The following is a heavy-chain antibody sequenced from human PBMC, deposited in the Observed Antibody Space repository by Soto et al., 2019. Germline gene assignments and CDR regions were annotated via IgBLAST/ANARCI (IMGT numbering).Heavy chain of an antibody. D-gene: IGHD6-13*01. J-gene: IGHJ6*03. Sequence: EVQLVESGGGLVQPGGSLRLSCAASGFTFSSYWMHWVRQAPGKGLVWVSRINSDGSSTSYAASVKGLFTISRDNAKNTLYLQMNSLRAEDTAVYYCARGPFDSSIHYYMDVWGKGTTVTVSS. CDR1: GFTFSSYW. V-gene: IGHV3-74*01. CDR2: INSDGSST. CDR3: ARGPFDSSIHYYMDV.